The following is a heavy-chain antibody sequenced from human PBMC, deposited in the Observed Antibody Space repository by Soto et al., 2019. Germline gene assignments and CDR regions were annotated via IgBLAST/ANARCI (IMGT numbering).Heavy chain of an antibody. CDR3: ARDSTSGSYLAGAFDI. CDR2: IIPIFGTA. V-gene: IGHV1-69*13. D-gene: IGHD1-26*01. Sequence: GASVKVSCKASGGTFSSYAISWVRQAPGQGLEWMGGIIPIFGTANYAQKFQGRVTITADESTSTAYMELSSLRSEDTAVYYCARDSTSGSYLAGAFDIWGQGTMVTVSS. CDR1: GGTFSSYA. J-gene: IGHJ3*02.